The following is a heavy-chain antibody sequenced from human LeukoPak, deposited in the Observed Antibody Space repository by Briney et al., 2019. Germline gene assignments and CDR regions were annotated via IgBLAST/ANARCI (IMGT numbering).Heavy chain of an antibody. J-gene: IGHJ4*02. Sequence: ASVKVSCKASGYTLTGHYIHWVRQAPGQGLEWMGWISPHSGFTMYPQRFQGRVTMTRDTSISTAYMGLSRLRSDDTAVYYCARAVKYSSGHFVYWGQGTLVTVSS. CDR1: GYTLTGHY. CDR3: ARAVKYSSGHFVY. V-gene: IGHV1-2*02. D-gene: IGHD6-19*01. CDR2: ISPHSGFT.